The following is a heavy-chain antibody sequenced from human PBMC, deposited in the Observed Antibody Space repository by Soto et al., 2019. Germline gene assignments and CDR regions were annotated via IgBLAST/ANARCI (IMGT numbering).Heavy chain of an antibody. D-gene: IGHD2-15*01. V-gene: IGHV4-39*01. Sequence: PSETLSLTCTVSGGSISSSTYYWGWIRQPPGKGLEWIGSIYYSGSTYHNPSLKSRVTISVDTSKNQFSLKLSSVTATDTAVYYCARHAPYCSGGSCSRFDYWGQGTLVTVSS. CDR2: IYYSGST. CDR3: ARHAPYCSGGSCSRFDY. CDR1: GGSISSSTYY. J-gene: IGHJ4*02.